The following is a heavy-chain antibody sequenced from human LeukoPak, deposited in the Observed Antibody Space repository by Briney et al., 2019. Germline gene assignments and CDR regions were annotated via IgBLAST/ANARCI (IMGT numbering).Heavy chain of an antibody. CDR2: IWYDGSNK. D-gene: IGHD3-10*01. J-gene: IGHJ6*04. Sequence: GRSLRLSCAASGFTFSSYGVLGVRPAPGKGLEGVAVIWYDGSNKYYADPVKGRFTISRDNSKNTLYLQMSSLRAEDTAVYYCARVMVRGVRFNGMDVWGKGTTVTVSS. CDR3: ARVMVRGVRFNGMDV. CDR1: GFTFSSYG. V-gene: IGHV3-33*01.